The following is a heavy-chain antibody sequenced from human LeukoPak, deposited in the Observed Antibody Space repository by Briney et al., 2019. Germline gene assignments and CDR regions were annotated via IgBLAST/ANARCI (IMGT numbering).Heavy chain of an antibody. CDR1: GGSISSSNYY. Sequence: SETLSLTCTVSGGSISSSNYYWGWIRQPPGKGLEWIGSIYHSGSTYYNPSLKSRVTISVDTSKNQFSLKLSSVTAADTAVYYCAISDILTGYYTSSGSIDYWGQGTLVTVSS. CDR2: IYHSGST. D-gene: IGHD3-9*01. J-gene: IGHJ4*02. V-gene: IGHV4-39*07. CDR3: AISDILTGYYTSSGSIDY.